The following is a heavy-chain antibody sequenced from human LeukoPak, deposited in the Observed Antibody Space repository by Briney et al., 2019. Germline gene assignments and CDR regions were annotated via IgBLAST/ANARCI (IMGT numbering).Heavy chain of an antibody. V-gene: IGHV4-61*02. J-gene: IGHJ5*02. CDR1: GGSISSGSYY. CDR2: IYTSGST. Sequence: SETLSLTCTVSGGSISSGSYYWRWLRQPAGKGLEWIGRIYTSGSTNYNPSLKSRVTISVDTSKNQFSLKLSSVTAADTAVYYCARETGGGDDLTFDPWGQGTLVTVSS. D-gene: IGHD2-21*02. CDR3: ARETGGGDDLTFDP.